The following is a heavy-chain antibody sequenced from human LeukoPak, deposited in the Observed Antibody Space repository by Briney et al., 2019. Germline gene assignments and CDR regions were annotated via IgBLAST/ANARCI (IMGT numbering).Heavy chain of an antibody. J-gene: IGHJ4*02. Sequence: ASVKVSCKASGYTFTSYYMHWVRQAPGQGLEWMGIINPSGGSTSYAQKFQGRVTMTRDTSKNQFSLKLSSVTAADTAVYYCARECSSTSCYFFDYWGQGTLVTVSS. V-gene: IGHV1-46*01. CDR2: INPSGGST. D-gene: IGHD2-2*01. CDR1: GYTFTSYY. CDR3: ARECSSTSCYFFDY.